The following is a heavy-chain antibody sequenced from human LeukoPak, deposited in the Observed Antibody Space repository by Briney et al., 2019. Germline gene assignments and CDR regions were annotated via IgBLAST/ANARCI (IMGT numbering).Heavy chain of an antibody. CDR1: GFTFSSYA. J-gene: IGHJ4*02. CDR3: ARDANDFWSGYLDY. Sequence: PGGSLRLSCAASGFTFSSYAMHWVRQAPGKGLEWVAVISYDGSNKYYADSVKGRFTISRDNSKNTLYLQMNSLRAEDTAVYYYARDANDFWSGYLDYWGQGTLVTVSS. CDR2: ISYDGSNK. V-gene: IGHV3-30*04. D-gene: IGHD3-3*01.